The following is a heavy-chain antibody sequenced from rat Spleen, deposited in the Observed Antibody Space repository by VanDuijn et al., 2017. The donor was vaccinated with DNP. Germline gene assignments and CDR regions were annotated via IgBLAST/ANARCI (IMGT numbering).Heavy chain of an antibody. CDR2: IIYDGSST. J-gene: IGHJ3*01. CDR1: GFTFNKYG. V-gene: IGHV5-29*01. Sequence: EVQLVESGGGLVQPGRSLKVSCAASGFTFNKYGMAWVRQAPTQGLEGVAAIIYDGSSTYYGDSVKGRFTISRDNTESTLYLQMDSLRSEDTATYYCARHHYYYAGSYYPTYNWFAYWGQGTLVTVSS. D-gene: IGHD1-12*02. CDR3: ARHHYYYAGSYYPTYNWFAY.